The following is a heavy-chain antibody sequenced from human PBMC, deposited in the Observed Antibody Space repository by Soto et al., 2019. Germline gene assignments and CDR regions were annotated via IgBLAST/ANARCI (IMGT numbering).Heavy chain of an antibody. CDR1: GFTFGDYA. CDR2: IRSKAYGGTT. D-gene: IGHD3-22*01. J-gene: IGHJ4*02. Sequence: PGGSLRLSCTASGFTFGDYAMSWFRQAPGKGLEWVGFIRSKAYGGTTEYAASVKGRFTISRGDSKSIAYLQMNSLKTEDTAVYYCTRDPYFNYYDSSGYYYAGFDYWGQGTLVTVSS. V-gene: IGHV3-49*03. CDR3: TRDPYFNYYDSSGYYYAGFDY.